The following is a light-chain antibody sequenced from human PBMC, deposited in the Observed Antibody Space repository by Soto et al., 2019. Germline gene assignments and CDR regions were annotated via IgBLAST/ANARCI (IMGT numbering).Light chain of an antibody. CDR2: GIS. Sequence: EFVLTQSPGTLSSSPGERATLSCRASQSITSNYLAWYQQKPGQAPRPLIYGISSRVVGVPDRFSGSGSGTDFTLTISRLEPEDFAVYYCQHYYSSPFTFGPGTKVDI. CDR3: QHYYSSPFT. V-gene: IGKV3-20*01. CDR1: QSITSNY. J-gene: IGKJ3*01.